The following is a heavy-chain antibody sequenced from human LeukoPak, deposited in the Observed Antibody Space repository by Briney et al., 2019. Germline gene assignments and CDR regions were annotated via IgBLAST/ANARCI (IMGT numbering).Heavy chain of an antibody. V-gene: IGHV3-9*01. D-gene: IGHD1-26*01. CDR1: GFTFDDYA. J-gene: IGHJ4*02. Sequence: PGGSLRLSCAASGFTFDDYAMHWVRQAPGKGLEWVSGISWNSGSIGYADSVKGRFTISRDNAKNSLYLQMNSLRAEDTALYYCAKDMNLQWVGATNGFDYWGQGTLVTVSS. CDR2: ISWNSGSI. CDR3: AKDMNLQWVGATNGFDY.